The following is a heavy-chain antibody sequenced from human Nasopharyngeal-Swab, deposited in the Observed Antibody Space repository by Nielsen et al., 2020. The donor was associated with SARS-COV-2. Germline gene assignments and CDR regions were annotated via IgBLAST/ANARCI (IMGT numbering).Heavy chain of an antibody. J-gene: IGHJ4*02. CDR3: ATWGIGYGENAHTTFDS. CDR2: IIVNLGMT. CDR1: GGTFSKYA. Sequence: SVKVSCKVSGGTFSKYAISWVRQAPGQGLEWMGGIIVNLGMTKYAQKFKDSVIINADESTGTAYMELSSLRSEDTAVYYCATWGIGYGENAHTTFDSWGQGTQVTVSS. D-gene: IGHD4-17*01. V-gene: IGHV1-69*10.